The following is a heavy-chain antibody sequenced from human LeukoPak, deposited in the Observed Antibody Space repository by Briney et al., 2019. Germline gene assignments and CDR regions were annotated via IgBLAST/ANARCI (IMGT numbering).Heavy chain of an antibody. CDR1: GGSISSGGFY. CDR3: AREATRAGGYFDN. Sequence: PSETLSLTCTVSGGSISSGGFYWSWIRQYPGKGLEWIGYIYYSGSTHYNPSLKSRFTISLDTSQNQFSLKVSSVTAADTAVYYCAREATRAGGYFDNWGQGILVTVSS. J-gene: IGHJ4*02. V-gene: IGHV4-31*03. CDR2: IYYSGST. D-gene: IGHD6-13*01.